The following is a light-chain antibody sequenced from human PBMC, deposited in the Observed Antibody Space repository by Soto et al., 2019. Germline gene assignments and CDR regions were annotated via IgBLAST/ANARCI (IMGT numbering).Light chain of an antibody. Sequence: EIVMTQSPATLSVSPGERATFSCRASQSVSSNLAWYQQKPGQAPRLLIYGASIRATGIPARFSGSGSGTEFTLTISTLQSEDFAIYYCQHYNNWPPVTFGPGTKVDIK. CDR3: QHYNNWPPVT. CDR2: GAS. V-gene: IGKV3-15*01. CDR1: QSVSSN. J-gene: IGKJ3*01.